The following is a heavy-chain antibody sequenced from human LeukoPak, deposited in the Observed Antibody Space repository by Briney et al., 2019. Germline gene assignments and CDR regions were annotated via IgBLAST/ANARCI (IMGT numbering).Heavy chain of an antibody. CDR3: ARGDSGYDGAYYYYYMDV. Sequence: ASVKVSCKASGYTFTGYYMHWVRQAPGQGLEWMGIINPSGGSTSYAQKFQGRVTMTRDMSTSTVYMELSSLRSEDTAVYYCARGDSGYDGAYYYYYMDVWGKGTTVTVSS. V-gene: IGHV1-46*01. D-gene: IGHD5-12*01. CDR1: GYTFTGYY. J-gene: IGHJ6*03. CDR2: INPSGGST.